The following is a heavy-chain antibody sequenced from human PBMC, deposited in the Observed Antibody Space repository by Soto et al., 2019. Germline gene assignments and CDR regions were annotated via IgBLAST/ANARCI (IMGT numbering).Heavy chain of an antibody. D-gene: IGHD6-25*01. Sequence: ETLSLTCTVSGGSLSSHYWTWIRQSPGKGLEWIGYVYFSGNTNYNPSLKSRVTISIDTSKNQFSLRLASVTAADTAFYYCGSVRPSGYVLSWGQGTLVTVSS. J-gene: IGHJ5*02. CDR1: GGSLSSHY. CDR2: VYFSGNT. CDR3: GSVRPSGYVLS. V-gene: IGHV4-59*11.